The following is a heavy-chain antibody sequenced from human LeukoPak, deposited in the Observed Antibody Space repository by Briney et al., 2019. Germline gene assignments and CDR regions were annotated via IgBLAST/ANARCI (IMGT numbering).Heavy chain of an antibody. D-gene: IGHD3-10*01. V-gene: IGHV3-23*01. CDR2: ISGSGGST. Sequence: GGSLRLYCAASGFTFSSYAMSWVRQAPGKGLEWVSAISGSGGSTYYADSVKGRFTISRDNSKNTLYLQMNSLRAEDTAVYYCAKDMVRGVIVIARDYYYYYMDVWGKGTTVTVSS. J-gene: IGHJ6*03. CDR1: GFTFSSYA. CDR3: AKDMVRGVIVIARDYYYYYMDV.